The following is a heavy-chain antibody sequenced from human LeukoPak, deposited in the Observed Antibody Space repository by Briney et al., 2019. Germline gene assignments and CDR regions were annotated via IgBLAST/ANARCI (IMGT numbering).Heavy chain of an antibody. Sequence: KASETLSLTCAVYGGSFSGYYWGWIRQPPGKGLEWIGSIYYSGSTYYNPSLKSRVTISVDTSKNQFSLKLSSVTAADTAVYYCASRAAAGAWFDPWGQGTLVTVSS. CDR2: IYYSGST. CDR3: ASRAAAGAWFDP. CDR1: GGSFSGYY. D-gene: IGHD6-13*01. V-gene: IGHV4-39*01. J-gene: IGHJ5*02.